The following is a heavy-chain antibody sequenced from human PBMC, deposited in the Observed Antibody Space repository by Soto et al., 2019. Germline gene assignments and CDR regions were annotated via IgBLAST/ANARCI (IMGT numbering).Heavy chain of an antibody. J-gene: IGHJ4*02. Sequence: QVQLVQSGAEVKKPGASVKVSCKASGYTFTSYGISWVRQAPGQGLEWRGWISAYNGNTNYAQKLQGRGTMTTDTTTSTAYMELRSLRSDDTAVDYCARVYRITMVRGELSEYWGQGTLVTVSS. CDR2: ISAYNGNT. D-gene: IGHD3-10*01. V-gene: IGHV1-18*01. CDR1: GYTFTSYG. CDR3: ARVYRITMVRGELSEY.